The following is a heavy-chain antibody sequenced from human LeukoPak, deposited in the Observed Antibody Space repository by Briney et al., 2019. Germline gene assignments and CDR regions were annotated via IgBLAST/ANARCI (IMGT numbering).Heavy chain of an antibody. CDR2: IDPSDSYT. J-gene: IGHJ4*02. D-gene: IGHD3-10*01. V-gene: IGHV5-10-1*01. Sequence: GESLRISCKGSGYSFTSYWISWVRQMPGKGLEWMGRIDPSDSYTNYSPSFQGHVTISADKSISTAYLQWSSLKASDTAMYYCARQGLLWFGELLPPFDCWGQGTLVTVSS. CDR1: GYSFTSYW. CDR3: ARQGLLWFGELLPPFDC.